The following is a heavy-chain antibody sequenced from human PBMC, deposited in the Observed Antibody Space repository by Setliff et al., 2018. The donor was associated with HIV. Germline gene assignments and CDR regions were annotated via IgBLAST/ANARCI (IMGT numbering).Heavy chain of an antibody. CDR2: ISSSDGRTI. D-gene: IGHD2-15*01. CDR3: AKDGISGGAYPPYYFDY. Sequence: PGGSLRLSCSASGFTFSDKNMNWVRQAPGQGLEWVSSISSSDGRTINYADSVKGRFTISRDNAKNTLYLQMNSLRVEDTAVYYCAKDGISGGAYPPYYFDYWGHGTLVTVSS. J-gene: IGHJ4*01. CDR1: GFTFSDKN. V-gene: IGHV3-21*04.